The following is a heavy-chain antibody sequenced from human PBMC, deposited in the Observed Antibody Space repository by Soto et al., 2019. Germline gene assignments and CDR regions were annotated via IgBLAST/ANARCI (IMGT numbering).Heavy chain of an antibody. CDR3: ARGGDTTKVDY. V-gene: IGHV4-31*03. J-gene: IGHJ4*02. CDR2: MYNSGST. D-gene: IGHD3-16*01. CDR1: GGSISSGGYC. Sequence: QVQLQESGPGLVKPSQTLSLTCTVSGGSISSGGYCWSWIRQHPGEGLEWIGFMYNSGSTSYNPSLKSRATISVDTSTNQFSLNLRSVTAADTAVYYCARGGDTTKVDYLGQGTLGTVSS.